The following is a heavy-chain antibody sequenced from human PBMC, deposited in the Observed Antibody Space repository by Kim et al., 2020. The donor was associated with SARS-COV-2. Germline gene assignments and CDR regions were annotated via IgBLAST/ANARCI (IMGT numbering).Heavy chain of an antibody. J-gene: IGHJ6*02. CDR3: ARSGFVVRGDNYYYYGMDV. V-gene: IGHV3-30*04. Sequence: GGSLRLSCAASGFTFSSYAMHWVRQAPGKGLEWVAVISYDGSNKYYADSVKGRFTISRDNSKNTLYLQMNSLRAEDTAVYYCARSGFVVRGDNYYYYGMDVWGQGTTVTVSS. D-gene: IGHD3-10*01. CDR2: ISYDGSNK. CDR1: GFTFSSYA.